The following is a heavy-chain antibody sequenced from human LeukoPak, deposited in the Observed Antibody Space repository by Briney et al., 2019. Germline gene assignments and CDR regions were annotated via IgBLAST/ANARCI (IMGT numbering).Heavy chain of an antibody. Sequence: SETLSLTCAVYGGSFSGYYWSWIRQPPGKELEWIGEINHSGSTNYNPSLKSRVTISVDTSKNQFSLKLSSVTAADTAVYYCARGGTMVRGVIEPFDYWGQGTLVTVSS. CDR1: GGSFSGYY. CDR2: INHSGST. V-gene: IGHV4-34*01. CDR3: ARGGTMVRGVIEPFDY. D-gene: IGHD3-10*01. J-gene: IGHJ4*02.